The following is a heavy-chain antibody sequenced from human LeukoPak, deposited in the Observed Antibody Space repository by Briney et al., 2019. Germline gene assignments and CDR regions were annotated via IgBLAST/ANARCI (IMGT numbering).Heavy chain of an antibody. V-gene: IGHV3-74*01. J-gene: IGHJ4*02. CDR1: GFTFSNYL. CDR3: AREVVGLAFDY. Sequence: PGGSLRLSCAASGFTFSNYLMHCVRQAPGKGRVCVSRISGDGSTTTYADSVRGRFTSSRDNAKNTLYLQMNSLGVEDTAVYYCAREVVGLAFDYWGQGTLATVSS. D-gene: IGHD1-26*01. CDR2: ISGDGSTT.